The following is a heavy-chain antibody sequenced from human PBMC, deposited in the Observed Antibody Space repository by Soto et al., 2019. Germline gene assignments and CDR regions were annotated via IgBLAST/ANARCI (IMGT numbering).Heavy chain of an antibody. CDR3: ARGRAHYFDH. V-gene: IGHV4-4*07. CDR2: IYTSGST. J-gene: IGHJ4*02. Sequence: VQLQDSGPGLVKPSEPLSLTCTVSGDSISSYYWSWIRQPAGKGLEWIGRIYTSGSTNHNPSLKSRVTMSVGMSENQFSVKLSSVTAADTAVYYCARGRAHYFDHWGQGTLVTVSS. CDR1: GDSISSYY.